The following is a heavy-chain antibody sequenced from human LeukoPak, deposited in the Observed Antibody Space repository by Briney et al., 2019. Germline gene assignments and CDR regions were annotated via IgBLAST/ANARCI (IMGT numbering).Heavy chain of an antibody. Sequence: SETLSLTCAVYGGSFSGYYWSWIRQPPGKGLEWIGEINHSGSTNYNPSLKSRVTISVDTSKNQFSLKLSSVTAADTAVYYCARVTGQQHYDSSGSADYWGQGTLVTASS. CDR3: ARVTGQQHYDSSGSADY. CDR1: GGSFSGYY. D-gene: IGHD3-22*01. J-gene: IGHJ4*02. V-gene: IGHV4-34*01. CDR2: INHSGST.